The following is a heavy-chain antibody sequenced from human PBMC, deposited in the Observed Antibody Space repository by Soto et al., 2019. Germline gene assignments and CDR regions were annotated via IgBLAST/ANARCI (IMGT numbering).Heavy chain of an antibody. V-gene: IGHV5-51*03. Sequence: EVQLVQSGAEVKKPGESLQISCKGSGYSFTSYWIGWVRQMPGKGLEWMGIIYPGDSDTRYSPSFQGQVTISADKSISTAYLQWSSLKASDTAMYYCARRGDSSGRQGYYYYYMDVWGKGTTVTVSS. CDR1: GYSFTSYW. J-gene: IGHJ6*03. D-gene: IGHD6-19*01. CDR2: IYPGDSDT. CDR3: ARRGDSSGRQGYYYYYMDV.